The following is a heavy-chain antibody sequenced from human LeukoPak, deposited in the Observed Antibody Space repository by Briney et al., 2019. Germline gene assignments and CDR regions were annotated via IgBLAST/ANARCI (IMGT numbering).Heavy chain of an antibody. CDR2: IRQDGSET. CDR3: ARDGRAMVRGVIEDY. D-gene: IGHD3-10*01. V-gene: IGHV3-7*01. Sequence: GGSLRLSCTASGFTFSSYWMRWVRQAPGKGLEWVANIRQDGSETYYVDSVKGRFTISRDNAKNSLYLQMNSLRVEDTAVYYCARDGRAMVRGVIEDYWGQGTLVTVSS. J-gene: IGHJ4*02. CDR1: GFTFSSYW.